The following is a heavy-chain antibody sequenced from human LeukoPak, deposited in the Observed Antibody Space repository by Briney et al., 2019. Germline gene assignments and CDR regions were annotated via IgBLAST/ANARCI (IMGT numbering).Heavy chain of an antibody. D-gene: IGHD4-11*01. CDR3: ARGPTVSETGYFNY. J-gene: IGHJ4*03. V-gene: IGHV4-34*01. CDR2: INHRGDT. CDR1: GGSFSTYY. Sequence: PSETLSLTCAVYGGSFSTYYWSWIRQSPGKGLEWIAEINHRGDTNYNPSVKSRVTISVDTSKNQFSLKVRSLTAADTAVYYCARGPTVSETGYFNYWGQGTLVTVSS.